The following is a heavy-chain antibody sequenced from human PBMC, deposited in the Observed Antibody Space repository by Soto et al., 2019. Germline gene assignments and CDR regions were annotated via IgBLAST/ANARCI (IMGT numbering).Heavy chain of an antibody. CDR1: GFIFSSYA. CDR2: INSGASST. D-gene: IGHD1-1*01. V-gene: IGHV3-23*01. J-gene: IGHJ5*02. Sequence: GGSLRLSCAAYGFIFSSYAISWVRQAPGKGLEWVSDINSGASSTSYAVSVKGRFTISRDNSKNTLYLQMNSLRAEDTAVYYCTKRGLNWPAPHDWFDPWGQGSLVTVSS. CDR3: TKRGLNWPAPHDWFDP.